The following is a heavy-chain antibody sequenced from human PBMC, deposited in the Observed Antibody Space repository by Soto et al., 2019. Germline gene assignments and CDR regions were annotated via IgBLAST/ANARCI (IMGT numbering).Heavy chain of an antibody. CDR3: ARAHFYSGSGNFNKLMLDP. V-gene: IGHV4-30-2*01. CDR1: RGSIGAVGSS. D-gene: IGHD3-10*01. CDR2: IYHSGTT. J-gene: IGHJ5*02. Sequence: SETLSLTCTVSRGSIGAVGSSWSWIRQPPGGGLEWIGYIYHSGTTLFNPSLKARLTMSLDWSTNQFSLTLNSVTAADTAVYYCARAHFYSGSGNFNKLMLDPWGQGTQVTVSS.